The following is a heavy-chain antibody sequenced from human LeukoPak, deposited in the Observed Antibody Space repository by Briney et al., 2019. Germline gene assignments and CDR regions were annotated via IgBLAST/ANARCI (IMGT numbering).Heavy chain of an antibody. J-gene: IGHJ4*02. D-gene: IGHD3-22*01. CDR2: INHRGST. CDR1: GVSFRDFY. V-gene: IGHV4-34*01. CDR3: ARHNHYNGSGYSHLDY. Sequence: AETLSLACAVYGVSFRDFYWSWVRQPPGKGLEWVGEINHRGSTNYKPSLKSRLTISVDTSKNQFSLRLSSVTAADTAVYYCARHNHYNGSGYSHLDYWGRGTLVTVSS.